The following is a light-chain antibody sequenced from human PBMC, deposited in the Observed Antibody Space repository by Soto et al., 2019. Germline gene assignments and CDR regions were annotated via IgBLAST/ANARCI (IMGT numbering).Light chain of an antibody. CDR1: QSVSSN. V-gene: IGKV3-15*01. CDR2: GAS. J-gene: IGKJ5*01. CDR3: HQYDNCPKT. Sequence: EVGVTQSPATLSVSPGERATLSCRASQSVSSNLAWYQQKPGQAPRLLIYGASTWATGIPARFRGSGSGTEFTLTISSLQSEDFAVYYCHQYDNCPKTFGQGTRLEIK.